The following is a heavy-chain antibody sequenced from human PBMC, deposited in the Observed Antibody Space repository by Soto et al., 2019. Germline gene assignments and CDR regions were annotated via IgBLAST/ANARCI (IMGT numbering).Heavy chain of an antibody. CDR2: ISYDGSTK. Sequence: QVQLVESGGGVVQPGRSLKLSCTASGFTFSNYATHWVRQAPGKGLEGVAVISYDGSTKYYADSVKGRFTISRENSKNTLYLQMNSLRVEDTAVYYCARAFSSNWYSFDYWGQGTLITVSS. CDR3: ARAFSSNWYSFDY. V-gene: IGHV3-30-3*01. D-gene: IGHD6-13*01. CDR1: GFTFSNYA. J-gene: IGHJ4*02.